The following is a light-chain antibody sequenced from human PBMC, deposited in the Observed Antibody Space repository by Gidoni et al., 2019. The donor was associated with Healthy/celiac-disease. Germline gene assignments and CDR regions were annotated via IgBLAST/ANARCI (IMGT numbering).Light chain of an antibody. V-gene: IGKV3-11*01. CDR3: QQRSNWPPLT. Sequence: EIVLTQSPATLSVSPGERATLSCRASQSVSSYLAWYQQNPGQAPRLLIYDASNRATGIPARFSGSGSWTDFTLPISSLEPEDFAVYYCQQRSNWPPLTFGGGTKVEIK. CDR2: DAS. J-gene: IGKJ4*01. CDR1: QSVSSY.